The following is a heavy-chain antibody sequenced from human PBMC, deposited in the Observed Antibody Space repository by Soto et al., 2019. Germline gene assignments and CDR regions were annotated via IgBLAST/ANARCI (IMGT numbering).Heavy chain of an antibody. CDR3: ARERDYYDSSGYAFDY. CDR1: GGSFSSYY. CDR2: IYTSGGT. D-gene: IGHD3-22*01. V-gene: IGHV4-4*07. J-gene: IGHJ4*02. Sequence: PSETLSLTCTVSGGSFSSYYWSWFRQPAGKGLEWIGRIYTSGGTNYNPSLKSRVTMSVDTSKNQFSLKLSSLTAADTAVYYCARERDYYDSSGYAFDYWGQGTLVTVSS.